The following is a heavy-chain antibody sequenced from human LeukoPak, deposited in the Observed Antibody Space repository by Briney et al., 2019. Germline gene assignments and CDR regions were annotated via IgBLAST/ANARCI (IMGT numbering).Heavy chain of an antibody. Sequence: PGGSLRLSCVASGFTSRSYAMHWVRQAPGKGLEWVAVIWFDGSNEHYADSMKGRVTISRDNSKNTLYLQMYTLRAEDTAVYYCARDQYSSGWSHPGDYWGQGTLVTVSS. J-gene: IGHJ4*02. D-gene: IGHD6-19*01. V-gene: IGHV3-33*01. CDR1: GFTSRSYA. CDR3: ARDQYSSGWSHPGDY. CDR2: IWFDGSNE.